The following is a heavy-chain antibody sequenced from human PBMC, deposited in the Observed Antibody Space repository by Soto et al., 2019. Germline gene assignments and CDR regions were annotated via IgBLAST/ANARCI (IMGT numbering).Heavy chain of an antibody. J-gene: IGHJ6*02. D-gene: IGHD2-8*01. CDR3: ARAYIVLMVYAGPLDYGMEV. V-gene: IGHV4-34*01. Sequence: SETLSLTCAVYGGSFSGYYWSWIRQPPGKGLEWIGAINHSGSTNYNPSLKSRVTISVDTSKNHFSLKLSSVTAADTAVYYCARAYIVLMVYAGPLDYGMEVGGQGTTVNVSS. CDR1: GGSFSGYY. CDR2: INHSGST.